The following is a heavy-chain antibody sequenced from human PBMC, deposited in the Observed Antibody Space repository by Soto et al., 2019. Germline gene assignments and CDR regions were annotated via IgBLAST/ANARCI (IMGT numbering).Heavy chain of an antibody. CDR2: IDPSDSYT. V-gene: IGHV5-10-1*01. CDR1: GYSFTSYW. J-gene: IGHJ6*02. CDR3: ARPSSYYYDSSGYSGYYGMDV. Sequence: PGESLQISCKGSGYSFTSYWISWVRQMPGKGLEWMGRIDPSDSYTNYSPPFQGHVTISADKSISTAYLQWSSLKASDTAMYYCARPSSYYYDSSGYSGYYGMDVWGQGTTVTVSS. D-gene: IGHD3-22*01.